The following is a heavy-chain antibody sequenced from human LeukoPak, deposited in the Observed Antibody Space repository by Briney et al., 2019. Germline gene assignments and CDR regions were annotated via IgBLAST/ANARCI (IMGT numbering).Heavy chain of an antibody. J-gene: IGHJ4*02. D-gene: IGHD1-26*01. CDR3: AKKWGVGTTTLGYFDY. V-gene: IGHV3-23*01. CDR1: GFTFSSYA. Sequence: GGSLRLSCAASGFTFSSYAMSWVRQAPGKGLEWVSGISGSGGSTYYADSVKGRFTISRDNSKNTLYLQMNSLTDEDTAVYYCAKKWGVGTTTLGYFDYWGQGTLVTVSS. CDR2: ISGSGGST.